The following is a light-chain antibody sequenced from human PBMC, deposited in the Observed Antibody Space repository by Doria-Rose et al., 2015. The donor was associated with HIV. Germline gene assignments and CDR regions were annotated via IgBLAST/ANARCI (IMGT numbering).Light chain of an antibody. CDR2: VDS. J-gene: IGKJ1*01. Sequence: TQSPSSLSASVGDRVTITCRASQDIRSDLGWFQQKPGQAPKRLIFVDSTLHAGVPTRFSGSGSGTEFTLTISSLQPEDFATYYCLQHNSYPPTFGQGTKVAMK. CDR1: QDIRSD. V-gene: IGKV1-17*01. CDR3: LQHNSYPPT.